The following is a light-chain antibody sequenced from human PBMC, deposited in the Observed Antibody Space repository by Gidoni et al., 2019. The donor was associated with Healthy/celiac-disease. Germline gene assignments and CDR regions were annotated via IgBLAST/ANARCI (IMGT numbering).Light chain of an antibody. Sequence: DIQMTQSPSSLSASVGDRVTITCRASQSFSSYLNWYQQKPGKAPKLLIYAASSLQSGVPSRFSGSGSGTDFTLPISSLQPEDFATYFCQQSYSTLTFGGGTKVEIK. CDR1: QSFSSY. CDR3: QQSYSTLT. CDR2: AAS. J-gene: IGKJ4*01. V-gene: IGKV1-39*01.